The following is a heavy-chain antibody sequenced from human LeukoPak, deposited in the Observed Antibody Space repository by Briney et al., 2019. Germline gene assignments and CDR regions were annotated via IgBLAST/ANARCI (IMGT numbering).Heavy chain of an antibody. CDR1: GYTFTNYY. J-gene: IGHJ5*02. CDR3: ARDFYWFDP. CDR2: INPGAGTT. V-gene: IGHV1-46*01. Sequence: GASVKVSCKASGYTFTNYYMNWVRQAPGQGLQWMRIINPGAGTTTYAQKFQGRVTMTRDMSTSTVYMELNSLRSEDTAVYYCARDFYWFDPWGQGTLVTVSS. D-gene: IGHD3-3*01.